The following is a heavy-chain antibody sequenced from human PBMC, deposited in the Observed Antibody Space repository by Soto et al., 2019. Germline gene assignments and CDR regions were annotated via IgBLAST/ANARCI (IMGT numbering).Heavy chain of an antibody. Sequence: SETLSLTCAVSSGSISSSNWWSWVRQPPGKGLEWIGEIYHSGSTNYNPSLKSRVTISVDKSKNQFSLKLSSVTAADTAVYFCATSFSYYYGSGRESDDAFDIWGQGTMVTVSS. V-gene: IGHV4-4*02. CDR3: ATSFSYYYGSGRESDDAFDI. D-gene: IGHD3-10*01. J-gene: IGHJ3*02. CDR1: SGSISSSNW. CDR2: IYHSGST.